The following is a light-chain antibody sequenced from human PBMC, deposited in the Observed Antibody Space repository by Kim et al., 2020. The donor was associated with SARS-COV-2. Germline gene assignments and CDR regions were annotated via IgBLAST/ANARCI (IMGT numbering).Light chain of an antibody. Sequence: GQSVTFSCTGTSSDVGRYNFVSWFQHHPGKAPKLMIYGVTNRPSGVPDRFSGSKSGNTASLTISGLQAEDEADYHFSSYAGTYTWVFGGGTKLTVL. CDR1: SSDVGRYNF. V-gene: IGLV2-11*01. J-gene: IGLJ3*02. CDR2: GVT. CDR3: SSYAGTYTWV.